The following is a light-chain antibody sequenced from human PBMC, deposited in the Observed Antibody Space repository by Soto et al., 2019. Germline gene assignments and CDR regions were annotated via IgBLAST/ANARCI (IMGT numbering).Light chain of an antibody. CDR1: SSDVGSYNL. V-gene: IGLV2-23*01. CDR3: CSYAGSSNLYD. J-gene: IGLJ1*01. CDR2: EGS. Sequence: QSALTQPASVSGSPGQSITISCTGTSSDVGSYNLVSWYQQHPGKAPKLLIYEGSKRPSGVSNRFSGSKSGNTASLTISGLQAEDEADYYCCSYAGSSNLYDFGTGTKVTVL.